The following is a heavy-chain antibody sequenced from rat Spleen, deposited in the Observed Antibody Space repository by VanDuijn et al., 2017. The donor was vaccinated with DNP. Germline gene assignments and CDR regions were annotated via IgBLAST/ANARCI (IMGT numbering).Heavy chain of an antibody. Sequence: EVQLVESGGGLVQPGRSLKLSCAASGFTFSNYYMAWVRQAPTKGLEWVASITNTGDSTYYSDSVKGRFTISRDNAKSTLYLQMDSLRSEDTATYYCARQDPFDYWGQGVMVTVSS. CDR1: GFTFSNYY. V-gene: IGHV5-25*01. CDR2: ITNTGDST. CDR3: ARQDPFDY. J-gene: IGHJ2*01.